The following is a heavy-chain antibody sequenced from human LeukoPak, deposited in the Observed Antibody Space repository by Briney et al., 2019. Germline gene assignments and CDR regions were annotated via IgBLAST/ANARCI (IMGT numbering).Heavy chain of an antibody. CDR3: ARGVTDFWSGYSNPEVLYYMDV. CDR2: IYYSGST. CDR1: GGSISSSSYY. D-gene: IGHD3-3*01. Sequence: SETLSLTCTVSGGSISSSSYYWGWIRQPPGKGLEWIGYIYYSGSTNYNPSLKSRVTISVDTSKNQFSLKLSSVTAADTAVYYCARGVTDFWSGYSNPEVLYYMDVWGKGTTVTVSS. V-gene: IGHV4-61*05. J-gene: IGHJ6*03.